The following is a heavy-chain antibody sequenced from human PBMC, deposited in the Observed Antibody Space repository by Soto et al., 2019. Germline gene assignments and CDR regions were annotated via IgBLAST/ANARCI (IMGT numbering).Heavy chain of an antibody. J-gene: IGHJ6*02. CDR1: GFTFGDYA. CDR2: IRSKAYGGTT. D-gene: IGHD3-3*01. Sequence: HPGGSLRLSCTGSGFTFGDYAMSWSRQAPGKGLEWVGVIRSKAYGGTTDYAASVKGRFTILRDDSKSIAYLQMSSLQTEDTGVYYCTKYTHVSRYSCFGMDVWGHGTTVTVSS. V-gene: IGHV3-49*03. CDR3: TKYTHVSRYSCFGMDV.